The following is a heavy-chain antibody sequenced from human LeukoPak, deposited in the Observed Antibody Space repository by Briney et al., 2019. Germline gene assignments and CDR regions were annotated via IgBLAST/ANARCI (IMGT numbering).Heavy chain of an antibody. CDR1: GGTFSSYA. Sequence: ASVKVSCKASGGTFSSYAISWVRQAPGQGLEWMGGIIPIFGTANYAQKFQGRVTITADESTSTAYMELSSLRSEDTAVYYCARDGNPEPYSSSSRYDYWGQGTLVAVSS. V-gene: IGHV1-69*13. CDR2: IIPIFGTA. J-gene: IGHJ4*02. CDR3: ARDGNPEPYSSSSRYDY. D-gene: IGHD6-6*01.